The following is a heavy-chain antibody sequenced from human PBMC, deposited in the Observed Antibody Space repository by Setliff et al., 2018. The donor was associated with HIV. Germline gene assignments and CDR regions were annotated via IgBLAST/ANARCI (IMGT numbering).Heavy chain of an antibody. CDR1: GGTFSRYA. J-gene: IGHJ6*03. V-gene: IGHV1-69*13. CDR3: ARGVVEAAGFYYYYMDV. Sequence: GASVKVSCKASGGTFSRYAISWVRQAPGQGLEWMGGIIPFFGTANYAQKFQGRVTIIADESTATAYMELSSLRSEDTAVYYCARGVVEAAGFYYYYMDVWGKGTTVTVSS. CDR2: IIPFFGTA. D-gene: IGHD6-13*01.